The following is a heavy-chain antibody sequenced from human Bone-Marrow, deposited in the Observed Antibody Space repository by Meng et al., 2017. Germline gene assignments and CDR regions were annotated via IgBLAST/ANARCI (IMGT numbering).Heavy chain of an antibody. V-gene: IGHV3-30*01. D-gene: IGHD3-10*01. CDR3: ERSPNGSGSYYIIDY. J-gene: IGHJ4*02. Sequence: GESLKISCAASGFTFSSYAMHWVRQAPGKGLEWVAVISYDGSNKYYADSVKGRFTISRDNSKNTLYLQMKRLRAEDTAVYYGERSPNGSGSYYIIDYWGQGTLVTVSS. CDR2: ISYDGSNK. CDR1: GFTFSSYA.